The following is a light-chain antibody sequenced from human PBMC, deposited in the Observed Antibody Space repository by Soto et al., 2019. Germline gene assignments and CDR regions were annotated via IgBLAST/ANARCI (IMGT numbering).Light chain of an antibody. CDR2: GNS. CDR3: QSYDSSLRGV. CDR1: SSNIGAGYD. J-gene: IGLJ1*01. Sequence: QPVLTQPPSVSGAPGQRVTISCTGSSSNIGAGYDVHWYQQLPRTAPKLLIYGNSNRPSGVPDRFSGSKSGTSASLAITGLQAEDEADYYCQSYDSSLRGVFGTGTKLTVL. V-gene: IGLV1-40*01.